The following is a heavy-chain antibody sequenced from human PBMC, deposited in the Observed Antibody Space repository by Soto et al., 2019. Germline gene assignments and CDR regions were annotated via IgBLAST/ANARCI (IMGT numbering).Heavy chain of an antibody. V-gene: IGHV1-69*13. CDR3: ARGPLGRFDP. J-gene: IGHJ5*02. Sequence: SVKVSCKASGDSFGSYAVSWVRQAPGQGLEWMGAIIPVFGTTNYTQKFQGRVTITADDSTTTAYMELSSLRSDDTAVYYCARGPLGRFDPWGQGTLVTVSS. CDR2: IIPVFGTT. D-gene: IGHD3-10*01. CDR1: GDSFGSYA.